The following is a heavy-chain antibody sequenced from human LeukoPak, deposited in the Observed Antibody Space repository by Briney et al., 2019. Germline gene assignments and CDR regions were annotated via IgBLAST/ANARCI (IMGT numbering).Heavy chain of an antibody. Sequence: SGGSLRLSCAAPGFTFSNSWMSWVRQAPGKGLEWMANIRQDGSVKYYVDSVKGRFTISTDTAKNSLYLQMNSPRAPDTAVCYCARAEGDYYYYFYMDVWGKGTTVTVSS. V-gene: IGHV3-7*01. CDR1: GFTFSNSW. CDR2: IRQDGSVK. CDR3: ARAEGDYYYYFYMDV. J-gene: IGHJ6*03.